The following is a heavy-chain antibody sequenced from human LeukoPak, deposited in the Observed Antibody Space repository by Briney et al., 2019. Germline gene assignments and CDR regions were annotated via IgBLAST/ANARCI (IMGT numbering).Heavy chain of an antibody. V-gene: IGHV3-23*01. J-gene: IGHJ4*02. CDR2: ISGSGGST. CDR3: AKEEDIVVVPAAPLDY. CDR1: GFTFSSYA. D-gene: IGHD2-2*01. Sequence: GGSLRLSCAASGFTFSSYAMSWVRQAPGKGLERVSAISGSGGSTYYADSVKGRFTISRDNSKNTLYLQMNSLRAEDTAVYYCAKEEDIVVVPAAPLDYWGQGTLVTVSS.